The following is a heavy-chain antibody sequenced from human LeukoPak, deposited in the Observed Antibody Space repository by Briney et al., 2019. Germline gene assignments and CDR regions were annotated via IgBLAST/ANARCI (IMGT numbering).Heavy chain of an antibody. CDR2: ISSSSSYI. V-gene: IGHV3-21*01. Sequence: GGSLRLSCAASGFTFSSYAMSWVRQAPGKGLEWVSSISSSSSYIYYADSVKGRFTISRDNAKYSLYLQMNSLRAGDTAVYYCARVHYDILTGYFPDPWGQGTMVTVSS. CDR1: GFTFSSYA. D-gene: IGHD3-9*01. J-gene: IGHJ3*01. CDR3: ARVHYDILTGYFPDP.